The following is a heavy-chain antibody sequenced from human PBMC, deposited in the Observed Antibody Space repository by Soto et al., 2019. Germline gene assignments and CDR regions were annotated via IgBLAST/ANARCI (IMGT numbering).Heavy chain of an antibody. D-gene: IGHD3-3*01. J-gene: IGHJ5*02. CDR3: ARGRDFWSGYGWFDP. Sequence: GASVKVSCKGSGYTFTSYYMHWVRQAPGQGLEWMGIINPSGGSTSYAQKFQGRVTMTRDTSTSTVYMELSSLRSEDTAVYYRARGRDFWSGYGWFDPWGQGTLVTVSS. CDR2: INPSGGST. CDR1: GYTFTSYY. V-gene: IGHV1-46*03.